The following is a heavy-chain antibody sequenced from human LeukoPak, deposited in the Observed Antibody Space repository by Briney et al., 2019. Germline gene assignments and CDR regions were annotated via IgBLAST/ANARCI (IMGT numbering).Heavy chain of an antibody. CDR3: ARVWTSRSNYYDSSGYYHLTDY. D-gene: IGHD3-22*01. CDR2: ISAYNGNT. V-gene: IGHV1-18*04. CDR1: GYTFTDYY. J-gene: IGHJ4*02. Sequence: ASVKVSCKASGYTFTDYYMHWVRQAPGQGLEWMGWISAYNGNTNYAQKLQGRVTMTTDTSTSTAYMELRSLRSDDTAVYYCARVWTSRSNYYDSSGYYHLTDYWGQGTLVTVSS.